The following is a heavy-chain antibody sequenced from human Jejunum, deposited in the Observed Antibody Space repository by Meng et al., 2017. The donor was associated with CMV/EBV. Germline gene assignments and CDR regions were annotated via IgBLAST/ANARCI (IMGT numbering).Heavy chain of an antibody. CDR3: VRLENYYDILTGYLLPYFDY. J-gene: IGHJ4*02. Sequence: TFSSYSMNWVRQAPGKGLQWVSSISYSSRYIYAGSVKGRFTISRDNAKNSLYLQMNSLRAEDTAVYYCVRLENYYDILTGYLLPYFDYWGQGTLVTVSS. V-gene: IGHV3-21*01. CDR2: ISYSSRYI. CDR1: TFSSYS. D-gene: IGHD3-9*01.